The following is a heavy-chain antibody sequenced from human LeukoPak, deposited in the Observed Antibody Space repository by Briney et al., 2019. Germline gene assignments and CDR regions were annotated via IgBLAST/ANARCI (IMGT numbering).Heavy chain of an antibody. CDR3: VRISTAVAGADY. V-gene: IGHV3-7*01. Sequence: GGSLRLSRAASGFTFSSYWMSWVRQAPGKGLEWVANIKQDGSERYYVDSVKGRFTISRDNTKNSLYLQMDSLRAEDTAVYYCVRISTAVAGADYWGQGTLVTVSS. CDR1: GFTFSSYW. D-gene: IGHD6-19*01. J-gene: IGHJ4*02. CDR2: IKQDGSER.